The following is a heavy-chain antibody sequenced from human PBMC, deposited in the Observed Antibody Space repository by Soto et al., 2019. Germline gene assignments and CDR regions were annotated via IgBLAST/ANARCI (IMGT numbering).Heavy chain of an antibody. D-gene: IGHD1-26*01. J-gene: IGHJ4*02. CDR3: ARDGGRHSGGIDY. Sequence: QVQLGQSGAGVKKPGSSVRVSCKASGGNFSSYSINWVRQAPGQGLEWMGEIIPIFGTANYAQKFQGRVTINADESTSTAYMELSSVRSEDTAVYYCARDGGRHSGGIDYWGQGTLVNVSS. CDR2: IIPIFGTA. CDR1: GGNFSSYS. V-gene: IGHV1-69*01.